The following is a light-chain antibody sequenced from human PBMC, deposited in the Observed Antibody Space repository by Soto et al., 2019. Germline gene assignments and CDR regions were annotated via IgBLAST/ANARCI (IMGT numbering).Light chain of an antibody. J-gene: IGKJ2*01. CDR3: LQHNTYPYT. CDR2: ATS. CDR1: QVIRH. Sequence: DIQMTQSPFSLSASVGDRVTITCRASQVIRHLGWFQQKPGEAPKRLIYATSNLESGVPSRFGGSGSGTEFTLTISSLQPEDFATYFCLQHNTYPYTFGQGTKLDIK. V-gene: IGKV1-17*01.